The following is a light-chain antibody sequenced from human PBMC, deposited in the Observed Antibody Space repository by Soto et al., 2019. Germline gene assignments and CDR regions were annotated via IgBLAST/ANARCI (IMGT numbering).Light chain of an antibody. CDR1: QSVSSY. CDR2: DAS. Sequence: EIVLTQSPATLSLSPGARASLSCRASQSVSSYLAWYQQKPGQAPRLLIYDASNRATGIPARFSGSGSGTDFTLTIISLEPEDFAVYYCQQRSNWLYTFGQGTKLEIK. CDR3: QQRSNWLYT. V-gene: IGKV3-11*01. J-gene: IGKJ2*01.